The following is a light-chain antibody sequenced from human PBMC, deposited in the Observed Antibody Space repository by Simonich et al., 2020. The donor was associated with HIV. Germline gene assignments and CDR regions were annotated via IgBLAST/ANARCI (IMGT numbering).Light chain of an antibody. CDR2: GNT. Sequence: QSVLTQPPSVSGAPGQRVTISCTGSSSNIGAGYDVHWYQQLPGTAPKLLIYGNTNRPSGVPDRCSGSKSGTSASLAITGLQAEDEADYYCAEWDDSLSGPRVFGGGTKLTVL. J-gene: IGLJ2*01. CDR1: SSNIGAGYD. CDR3: AEWDDSLSGPRV. V-gene: IGLV1-40*01.